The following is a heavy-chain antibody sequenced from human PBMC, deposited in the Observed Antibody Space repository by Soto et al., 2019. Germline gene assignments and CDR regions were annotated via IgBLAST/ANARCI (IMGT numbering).Heavy chain of an antibody. CDR3: ARFPLRSYGMDV. V-gene: IGHV4-30-2*01. Sequence: SETLSLTCAVSGGSISSGGYSWSWIRQPPGKGLEWIGYIYHSGSTYYNPSLKSRVTISVDRSKNQFSLKPSSVTAADTAVYFCARFPLRSYGMDVWGQGTTVTVSS. D-gene: IGHD4-17*01. CDR2: IYHSGST. J-gene: IGHJ6*02. CDR1: GGSISSGGYS.